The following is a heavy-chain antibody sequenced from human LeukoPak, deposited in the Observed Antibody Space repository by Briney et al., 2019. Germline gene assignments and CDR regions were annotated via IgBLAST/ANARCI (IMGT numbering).Heavy chain of an antibody. J-gene: IGHJ4*02. CDR1: GFTFGDHA. CDR2: ISGSGGST. Sequence: PGGSLRLSCAATGFTFGDHAMSWVRQAPGKGLEWVSAISGSGGSTYYADSVKGRFTISRDNSKNTLYLQMNSLRAEDTAVYYCAKVGILAGYSPAYFDYWGQGTLVTVSS. CDR3: AKVGILAGYSPAYFDY. D-gene: IGHD3-9*01. V-gene: IGHV3-23*01.